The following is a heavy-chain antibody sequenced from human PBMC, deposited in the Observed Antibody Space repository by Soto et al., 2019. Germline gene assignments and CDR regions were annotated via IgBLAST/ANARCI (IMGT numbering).Heavy chain of an antibody. V-gene: IGHV4-39*01. Sequence: PSETLSLTCTVSGGSVSSSSYYWGWIRQPPGKGLEWIGTIYYTGSTSYSPSLKRRVTISVDTSKTQFSLNLSSVTATDTAVYYCAGRRAGDYYFDYWGQGTLVTFSS. D-gene: IGHD1-26*01. CDR1: GGSVSSSSYY. CDR3: AGRRAGDYYFDY. J-gene: IGHJ4*02. CDR2: IYYTGST.